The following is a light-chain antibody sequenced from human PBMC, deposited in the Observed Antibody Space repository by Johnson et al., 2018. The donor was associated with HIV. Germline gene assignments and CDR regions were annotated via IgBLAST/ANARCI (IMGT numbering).Light chain of an antibody. V-gene: IGLV1-51*01. CDR1: TSNIGDNY. J-gene: IGLJ1*01. CDR3: GTWDSSLRAFV. CDR2: AND. Sequence: QSVLTQPPSMSAAPGQRVTISCSGSTSNIGDNYVSWYRQLPGTAPKLLISANDKRPSGIPDRFSGSKSGTSATLGITGLQTGDEADYYCGTWDSSLRAFVVGTGTKVTVL.